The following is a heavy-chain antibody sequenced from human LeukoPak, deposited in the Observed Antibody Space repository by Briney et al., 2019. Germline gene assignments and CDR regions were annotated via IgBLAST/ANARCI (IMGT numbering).Heavy chain of an antibody. D-gene: IGHD3-10*01. J-gene: IGHJ5*02. V-gene: IGHV4-39*01. Sequence: PSETLSLTCTVSGGSISSSSYYWGWVRQPPGKGLEWIGNLYYTENTYYNPSLKSRVTISVDTSKNQFSLKLSSVTAADTAVYYCASRRGVGVGWFGELAFDPWGQGTLVTVSS. CDR3: ASRRGVGVGWFGELAFDP. CDR1: GGSISSSSYY. CDR2: LYYTENT.